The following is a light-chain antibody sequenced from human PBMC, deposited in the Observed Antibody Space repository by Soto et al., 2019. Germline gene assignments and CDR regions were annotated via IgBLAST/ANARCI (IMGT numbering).Light chain of an antibody. V-gene: IGLV2-8*01. Sequence: QAVVTQPPSASGSPGQSVTISCTGTSSDIGGYKYVSWYQQHPGKAPQLMIYEVSKRPSGVPDRFSGSKSGNTASLTVSGLQAEDEADYYCSSYAGTTSYVFGTGTKLTVL. CDR2: EVS. CDR3: SSYAGTTSYV. CDR1: SSDIGGYKY. J-gene: IGLJ1*01.